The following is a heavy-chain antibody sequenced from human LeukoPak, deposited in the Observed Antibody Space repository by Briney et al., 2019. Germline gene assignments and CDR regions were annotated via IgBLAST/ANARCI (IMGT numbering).Heavy chain of an antibody. CDR3: AISLWFGEELGY. CDR2: IIGSGGRT. Sequence: SGGSLRLSCAASGFTFSNYAMSWVRQAPGRGLEWVSTIIGSGGRTYYADSVKGRFTISRDNSKNTLDLQMNSLRAEDTAVYYCAISLWFGEELGYWGQGTLVTVSS. D-gene: IGHD3-10*01. J-gene: IGHJ4*02. V-gene: IGHV3-23*01. CDR1: GFTFSNYA.